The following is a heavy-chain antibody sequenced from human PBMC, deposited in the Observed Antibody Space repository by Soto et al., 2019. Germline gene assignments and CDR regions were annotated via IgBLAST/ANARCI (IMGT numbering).Heavy chain of an antibody. V-gene: IGHV1-69*13. D-gene: IGHD3-10*01. CDR2: IIPIFGTA. CDR3: AVGGSGSYPLSY. J-gene: IGHJ4*02. Sequence: SVKVSCKASGGTFSSYAISWVRQAPGQGLEWMGGIIPIFGTANYAQKFQGRVTITADESTSTAYMELSSLRSEDTAVYYCAVGGSGSYPLSYWGQGTLVTVSS. CDR1: GGTFSSYA.